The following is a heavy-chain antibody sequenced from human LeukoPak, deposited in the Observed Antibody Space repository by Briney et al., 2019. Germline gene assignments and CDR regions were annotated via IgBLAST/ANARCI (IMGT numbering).Heavy chain of an antibody. CDR3: ARLPTVTFFDY. J-gene: IGHJ4*02. CDR1: DGSISSSNYY. CDR2: IFYTGST. D-gene: IGHD4-17*01. V-gene: IGHV4-39*01. Sequence: SETLSLTCTVSDGSISSSNYYWAWIRQPPGKGLEWIANIFYTGSTYYNPSLKSRVTISIDTSKNQFSLRLNSVTATDTAVYYCARLPTVTFFDYWGQGTLVTVSS.